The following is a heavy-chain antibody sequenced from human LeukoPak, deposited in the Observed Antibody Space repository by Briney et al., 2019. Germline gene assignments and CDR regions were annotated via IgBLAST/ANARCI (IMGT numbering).Heavy chain of an antibody. D-gene: IGHD6-19*01. V-gene: IGHV1-2*02. CDR3: ARDLPDSSGWYGLDY. Sequence: ASVKVSCKASGYTFTGYYMHWVRQAPGQGLEWMRWINPNSGGTNYAQKFQGRVTMTRDTSISTAYKELSRLRSDDTAVYYCARDLPDSSGWYGLDYWGQGTLVTVSS. CDR1: GYTFTGYY. J-gene: IGHJ4*02. CDR2: INPNSGGT.